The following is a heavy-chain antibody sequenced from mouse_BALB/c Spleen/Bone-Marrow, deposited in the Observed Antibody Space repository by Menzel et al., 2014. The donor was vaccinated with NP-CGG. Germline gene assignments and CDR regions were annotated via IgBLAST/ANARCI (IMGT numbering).Heavy chain of an antibody. CDR3: TRSETGPFAY. CDR2: IDPETGGT. Sequence: VKLMESGAELVRPGASVTLSCKASGYTFTDYEMHWVKQTPVHGLEWIGAIDPETGGTAYNQKFKGKATLTADKSSSTAYMELRSLTSEDSAVYYCTRSETGPFAYWGLGTLVTVSA. J-gene: IGHJ3*01. D-gene: IGHD4-1*01. CDR1: GYTFTDYE. V-gene: IGHV1-15*01.